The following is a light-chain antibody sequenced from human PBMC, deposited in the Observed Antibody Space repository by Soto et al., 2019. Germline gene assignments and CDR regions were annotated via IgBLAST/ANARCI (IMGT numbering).Light chain of an antibody. V-gene: IGKV1-5*03. CDR1: QSISSW. CDR2: KAS. CDR3: QQYDYYPYT. J-gene: IGKJ2*01. Sequence: DIQMTQSPSTLSASVGDRVTITCRASQSISSWLAWYQQKPGEAPKILIYKASTLESGVPSRFSGSGSWTEFTLTISSLQPDDLATYYCQQYDYYPYTFGQGTKLEIK.